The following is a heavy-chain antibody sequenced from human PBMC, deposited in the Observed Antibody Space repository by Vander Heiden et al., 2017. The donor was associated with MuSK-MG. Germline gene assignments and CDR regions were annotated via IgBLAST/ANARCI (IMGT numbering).Heavy chain of an antibody. V-gene: IGHV3-9*01. D-gene: IGHD3-22*01. Sequence: EVQLVESGGGLVQPGSSLRLSCSASGFTFDDYVLRGVRQAPGKGLDWFVGILWKSGSIGYADSVKGRFTISRDNAKNSLYLQMNSLSAEDTALDYCATVSIVVDHVLDYWGQGPL. J-gene: IGHJ4*02. CDR3: ATVSIVVDHVLDY. CDR1: GFTFDDYV. CDR2: ILWKSGSI.